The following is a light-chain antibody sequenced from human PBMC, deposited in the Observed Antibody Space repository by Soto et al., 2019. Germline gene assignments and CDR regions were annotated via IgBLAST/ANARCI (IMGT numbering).Light chain of an antibody. Sequence: IVMTQSPATLSVSLGERATLSCRASQSINSNLAWYQQKPGQAPRLLMFRASIRAAGFPARFSGSGSGTEFTLTISSLQSEDFAVYYCQQYYDWPLTFGGGTKVDIK. CDR2: RAS. V-gene: IGKV3-15*01. CDR1: QSINSN. CDR3: QQYYDWPLT. J-gene: IGKJ4*01.